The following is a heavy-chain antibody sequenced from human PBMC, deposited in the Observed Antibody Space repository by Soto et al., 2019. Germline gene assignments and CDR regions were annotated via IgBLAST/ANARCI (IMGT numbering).Heavy chain of an antibody. Sequence: GASVKVSCKASGGTFSSYGISWVRQAPGQGIEWMGGIIPLFGTTNYGQKFQGRVTITADKSTSTAYMELSSLRSEDTAVYYCARGPNTVTSYYFDYWGQGTLVTVSS. CDR3: ARGPNTVTSYYFDY. D-gene: IGHD4-17*01. CDR1: GGTFSSYG. V-gene: IGHV1-69*06. J-gene: IGHJ4*02. CDR2: IIPLFGTT.